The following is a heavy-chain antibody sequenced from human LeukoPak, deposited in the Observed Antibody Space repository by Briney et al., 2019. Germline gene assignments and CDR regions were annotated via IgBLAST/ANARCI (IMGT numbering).Heavy chain of an antibody. V-gene: IGHV3-7*01. CDR3: AKGGATRGRFEN. J-gene: IGHJ4*02. CDR1: GFPFNVQT. Sequence: GGSLRLSCAASGFPFNVQTMSWVRQASGKGLDWVASMREDGSQIYYVDSVTSRFTVSRDNAKKSLYLQMNSLRAEDTAVYYCAKGGATRGRFENWGQGTLVTVSS. CDR2: MREDGSQI. D-gene: IGHD1-26*01.